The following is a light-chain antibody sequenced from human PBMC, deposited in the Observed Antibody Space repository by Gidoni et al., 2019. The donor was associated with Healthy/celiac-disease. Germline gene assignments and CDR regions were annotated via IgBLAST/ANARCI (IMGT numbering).Light chain of an antibody. CDR1: QSVSSN. CDR3: QQYNNWPPLT. Sequence: DIVMTQSPATLSVSPGERATLSCRASQSVSSNLAWYQQKPGQAPRLLIYGASTRATGIPARFSGSGSGTEFTLTISSQQSEDFAVYYCQQYNNWPPLTFXGXTKVEIK. CDR2: GAS. V-gene: IGKV3-15*01. J-gene: IGKJ4*01.